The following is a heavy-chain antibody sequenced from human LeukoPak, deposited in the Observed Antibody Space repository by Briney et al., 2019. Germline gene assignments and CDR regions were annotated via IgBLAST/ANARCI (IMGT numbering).Heavy chain of an antibody. J-gene: IGHJ3*02. Sequence: SETLSLTCTVSGVSISSFYWSWIRQPPGKGLEWIGYFYYGGSTNYNPSLKSRVTLSVDTSKNQFSLKLTSVTAADTAVYYCAGSTSWEAFDIWGQGTMVTVSS. D-gene: IGHD5/OR15-5a*01. CDR3: AGSTSWEAFDI. CDR2: FYYGGST. V-gene: IGHV4-59*01. CDR1: GVSISSFY.